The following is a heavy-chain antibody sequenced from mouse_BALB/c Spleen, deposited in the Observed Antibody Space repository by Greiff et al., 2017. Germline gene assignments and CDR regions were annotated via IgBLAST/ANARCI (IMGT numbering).Heavy chain of an antibody. Sequence: EVKLVESGGGLVQPGGSRKLSCAASGFTFSSFGMHWVRQAPEKGLEWVAYISSGSSNIYYADTVKGRFTISRDNPKNTLFLQMTSLRSEDTAMYYCASEGLGAMDYWGQGTSVTVSS. CDR2: ISSGSSNI. D-gene: IGHD4-1*01. V-gene: IGHV5-17*02. CDR3: ASEGLGAMDY. J-gene: IGHJ4*01. CDR1: GFTFSSFG.